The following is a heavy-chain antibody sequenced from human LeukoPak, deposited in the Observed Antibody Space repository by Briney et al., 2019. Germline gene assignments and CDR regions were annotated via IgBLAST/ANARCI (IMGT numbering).Heavy chain of an antibody. CDR1: GFTFADFA. D-gene: IGHD1-26*01. V-gene: IGHV3-23*01. Sequence: QPGGSLRLSCAASGFTFADFAMSWVRQAPGKGLEWVSTVSGSRSSTYYADSVKGRPAISRDNSKNTLYLQMNSLRAEDTAVYYCAKTMGAIDHDYWGQGTLVTVSS. J-gene: IGHJ4*02. CDR3: AKTMGAIDHDY. CDR2: VSGSRSST.